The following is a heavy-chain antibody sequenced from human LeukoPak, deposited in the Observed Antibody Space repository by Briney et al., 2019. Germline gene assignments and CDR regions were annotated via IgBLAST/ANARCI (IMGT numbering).Heavy chain of an antibody. CDR1: GFTFSTYW. CDR2: IKQDGSEK. D-gene: IGHD3-3*01. CDR3: ARDRPSPAYYDFWSGYYGLDS. J-gene: IGHJ4*02. Sequence: GGSLRLSCAASGFTFSTYWMSWVRQAPGKGLEWVANIKQDGSEKYYVDSVKGRFTISRDNAKNSLYLQMNSLRAEDTAVYYCARDRPSPAYYDFWSGYYGLDSWGQGTLVTVSS. V-gene: IGHV3-7*01.